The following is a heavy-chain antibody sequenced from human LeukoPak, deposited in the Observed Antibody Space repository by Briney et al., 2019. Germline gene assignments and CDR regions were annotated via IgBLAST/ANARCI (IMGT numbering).Heavy chain of an antibody. CDR1: GGSISSGGYY. V-gene: IGHV4-61*08. CDR2: IYYSGST. CDR3: ARLSSGSSSWYDIDY. Sequence: PETLSLTCTVSGGSISSGGYYWSWIRQHPGKGLEWIGYIYYSGSTNYNPSLKSRVTISVDTSKNQFSLKLSSVTAADTAVYYCARLSSGSSSWYDIDYWGQGTLVTVSS. D-gene: IGHD6-13*01. J-gene: IGHJ4*02.